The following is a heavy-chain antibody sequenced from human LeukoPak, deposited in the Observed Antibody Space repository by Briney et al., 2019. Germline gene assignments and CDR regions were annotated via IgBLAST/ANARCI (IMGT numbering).Heavy chain of an antibody. D-gene: IGHD2-15*01. CDR1: GLAYSAYK. CDR2: ISTDGYTT. J-gene: IGHJ4*02. Sequence: GGSLRLSCAASGLAYSAYKMHWVRQAPRKGLVWVSRISTDGYTTDYADFVQGRFTASRDNTKNTWSLEMNSLRAEDTAVYYCVVGGSPGYWGQGTLVTVSS. CDR3: VVGGSPGY. V-gene: IGHV3-74*01.